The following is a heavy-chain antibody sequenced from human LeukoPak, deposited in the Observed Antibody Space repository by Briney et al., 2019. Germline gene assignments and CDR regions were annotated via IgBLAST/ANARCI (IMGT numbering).Heavy chain of an antibody. CDR3: AKVRMITMIAYDAFDI. J-gene: IGHJ3*02. V-gene: IGHV3-48*01. Sequence: GGSLRLSCAASGFTFSSYEMNWVRQAPGKGLEWVSYISSSSSTIYYADSVKGRFTISRDNAKNSLYLQMNSLRAEDTAVYYCAKVRMITMIAYDAFDIWGQGTMVTVSS. D-gene: IGHD3-22*01. CDR1: GFTFSSYE. CDR2: ISSSSSTI.